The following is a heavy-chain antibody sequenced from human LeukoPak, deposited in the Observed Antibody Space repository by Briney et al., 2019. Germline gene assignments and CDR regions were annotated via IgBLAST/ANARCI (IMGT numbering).Heavy chain of an antibody. CDR2: ISYDGSNK. J-gene: IGHJ3*02. CDR3: AKAGGAYYDSSGSFAFDI. CDR1: GFTFSSYG. Sequence: GASLRLSCAASGFTFSSYGMHWVRQAPGKGLEWVAVISYDGSNKYYADSVKGRFTISRDNSKNTLYLQMNSLRAEDTAVYYCAKAGGAYYDSSGSFAFDIWGQGTMVTVSS. V-gene: IGHV3-30*18. D-gene: IGHD3-22*01.